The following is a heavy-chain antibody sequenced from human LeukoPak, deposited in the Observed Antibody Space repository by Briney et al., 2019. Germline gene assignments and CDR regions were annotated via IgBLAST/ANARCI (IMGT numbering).Heavy chain of an antibody. J-gene: IGHJ4*02. CDR3: AKDRYYGSGSYYTFDY. CDR2: ISGSGSTT. Sequence: GGSLRLSCAASGFTFSNYAMSWVRQAPGKGLEWVSAISGSGSTTYYADSVKGRFTISRDNSKNTLYLQMNSLRAEDTAVYYCAKDRYYGSGSYYTFDYWGQGTLVTVSS. CDR1: GFTFSNYA. D-gene: IGHD3-10*01. V-gene: IGHV3-23*01.